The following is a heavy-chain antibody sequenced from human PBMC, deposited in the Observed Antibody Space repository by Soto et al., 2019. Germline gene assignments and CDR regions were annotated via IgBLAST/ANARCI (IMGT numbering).Heavy chain of an antibody. CDR3: ARVGAYFGEFDYFDY. V-gene: IGHV3-21*01. Sequence: EVQLVESGGGLVKPGGSLRLSCAASGFTFSSYSMNWVRQAPGKGLEWVSSISRNSDYIYYSDSVKGRFIISRDNARTSLYLHMNNLRAEDTAVYYCARVGAYFGEFDYFDYCGQGALVTVSS. CDR2: ISRNSDYI. J-gene: IGHJ4*02. D-gene: IGHD3-10*01. CDR1: GFTFSSYS.